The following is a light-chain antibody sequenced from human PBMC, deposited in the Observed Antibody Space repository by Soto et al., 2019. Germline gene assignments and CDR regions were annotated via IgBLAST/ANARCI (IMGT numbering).Light chain of an antibody. Sequence: QSALTQPPSVSGSPGQSITISCTGTSSDVGSYNLVSWYQQHPGKAPKHMIYEGTKRPSGVSDRFSGSRSGNTASLTISGLQAEYEAEYYCCSYASSSTYVFATGTKLTVL. CDR2: EGT. CDR1: SSDVGSYNL. V-gene: IGLV2-23*01. CDR3: CSYASSSTYV. J-gene: IGLJ1*01.